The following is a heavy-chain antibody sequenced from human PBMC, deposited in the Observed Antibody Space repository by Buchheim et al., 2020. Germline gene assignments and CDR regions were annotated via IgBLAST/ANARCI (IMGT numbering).Heavy chain of an antibody. J-gene: IGHJ5*02. D-gene: IGHD6-13*01. V-gene: IGHV4-59*01. Sequence: QVQLQESGPGLVKPSETLSLTCTVSGGSISSYYWSWIRQPPGKGLEWIGYIYYSGSTNYNPSLKSRVTISVDTSKNQFSLKLSSVTAADTAVYYCARDRGSSSWFNWFDPWGQGTL. CDR3: ARDRGSSSWFNWFDP. CDR2: IYYSGST. CDR1: GGSISSYY.